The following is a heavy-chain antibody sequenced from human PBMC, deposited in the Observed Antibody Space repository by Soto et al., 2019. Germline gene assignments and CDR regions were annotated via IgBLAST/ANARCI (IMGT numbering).Heavy chain of an antibody. CDR2: TYFRSKWYN. J-gene: IGHJ5*02. CDR1: GDSVSSNTAS. Sequence: SQTLSLTCAISGDSVSSNTASWNWIRQSPSRGLEWLGRTYFRSKWYNDYAVSVKSRIIINPDTSNNQFSPQLNSVTPEDTAVYFCAKGDNLGPKTGYAFDPWGQGIMVTSPQ. V-gene: IGHV6-1*01. CDR3: AKGDNLGPKTGYAFDP. D-gene: IGHD5-12*01.